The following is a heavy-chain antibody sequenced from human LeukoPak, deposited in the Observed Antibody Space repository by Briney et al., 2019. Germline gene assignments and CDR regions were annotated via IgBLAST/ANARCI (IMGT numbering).Heavy chain of an antibody. CDR3: AKGRAMVFLFDY. Sequence: SVKVSCKASGGTFSSYAISWVRQAPGQGLEWMGRIIPILGIANYAQKFQGRVTITADKSTSTAYMELSSLRSEDTAVYYCAKGRAMVFLFDYWGQGTLVTVSS. CDR1: GGTFSSYA. V-gene: IGHV1-69*04. D-gene: IGHD5-18*01. CDR2: IIPILGIA. J-gene: IGHJ4*02.